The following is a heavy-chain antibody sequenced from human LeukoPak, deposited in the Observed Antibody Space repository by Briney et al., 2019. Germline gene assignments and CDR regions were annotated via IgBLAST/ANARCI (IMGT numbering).Heavy chain of an antibody. CDR3: ARHKYYGSGSRSEFDY. D-gene: IGHD3-10*01. CDR1: GGSISSYY. V-gene: IGHV4-59*08. J-gene: IGHJ4*02. CDR2: IYYSGST. Sequence: TSETLSLTCTVSGGSISSYYWSWIRQPPGKGLEWIGYIYYSGSTNYNPSLKSRVTISVDTSKNQFSLKLSSVTAADTAVYYCARHKYYGSGSRSEFDYWGQGTLVTVSS.